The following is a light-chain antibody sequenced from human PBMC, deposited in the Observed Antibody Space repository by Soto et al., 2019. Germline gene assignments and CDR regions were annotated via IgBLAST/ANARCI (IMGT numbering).Light chain of an antibody. V-gene: IGLV2-23*01. Sequence: QSALTQPASVSGSPGQSITISCTGTSSDIGNYNLVSWYQQHPGKAPKLMIYEGSKRPSGVSNRFSGSKSGNTASLTISGLQAEDEADYYCCSYARSNTYVFGTGTKLTVL. J-gene: IGLJ1*01. CDR2: EGS. CDR1: SSDIGNYNL. CDR3: CSYARSNTYV.